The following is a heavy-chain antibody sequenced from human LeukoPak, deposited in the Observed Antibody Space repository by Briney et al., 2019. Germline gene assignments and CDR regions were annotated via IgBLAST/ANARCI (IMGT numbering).Heavy chain of an antibody. V-gene: IGHV3-49*03. J-gene: IGHJ5*02. CDR3: TRDEGPYYDILTGYPQRFDP. CDR1: GFTFGDYA. Sequence: GGSLRLSCTASGFTFGDYAMSWFRQAPGKGLEWVGFIRSKAYGGTTEYAASVKGRFTISRDDSKSIAYLQMNSLKTEDTAVYYCTRDEGPYYDILTGYPQRFDPWGQGTLVTVSS. CDR2: IRSKAYGGTT. D-gene: IGHD3-9*01.